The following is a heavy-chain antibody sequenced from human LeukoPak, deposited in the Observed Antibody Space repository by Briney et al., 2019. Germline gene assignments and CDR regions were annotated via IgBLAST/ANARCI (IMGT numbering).Heavy chain of an antibody. V-gene: IGHV1-18*01. CDR3: AREMATIVNQFDY. J-gene: IGHJ4*02. D-gene: IGHD5-24*01. CDR1: GYTFTIYG. CDR2: ISPYNGNT. Sequence: ASVNVSFMGSGYTFTIYGISWVRQAPGQGGEWMGWISPYNGNTIYAQKLQGRVTMTTDTSTSTAYMELRSLRSDDTAVYYCAREMATIVNQFDYWGQGTLVTVSS.